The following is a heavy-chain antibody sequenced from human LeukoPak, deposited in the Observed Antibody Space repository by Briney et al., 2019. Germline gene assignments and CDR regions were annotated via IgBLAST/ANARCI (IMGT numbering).Heavy chain of an antibody. CDR1: GFTFSSFE. CDR3: ARGFGRFGHRFGY. J-gene: IGHJ4*02. Sequence: GGSLRLSCAASGFTFSSFEMDWVRQAPGKGLEWISYMSSRDNTRYYAASVRGRFTMSRDNAKNSLSLQMNGLRVEDTAVYYCARGFGRFGHRFGYLGQGTLVTVSS. CDR2: MSSRDNTR. V-gene: IGHV3-48*03. D-gene: IGHD3-10*01.